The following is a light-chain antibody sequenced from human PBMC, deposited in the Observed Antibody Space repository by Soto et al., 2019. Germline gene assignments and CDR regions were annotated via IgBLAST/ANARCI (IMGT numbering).Light chain of an antibody. CDR3: QKYNSAPRT. CDR1: QTISSW. J-gene: IGKJ1*01. CDR2: KAS. V-gene: IGKV1-5*03. Sequence: DIQMTQSPSTLSGSVGDRVTITCRASQTISSWLAWYQQKPGKAPKLLIYKASTLKSGVPSRFSGSGSETDFTLTISSLQPEDVATYYCQKYNSAPRTFGQGTKVDIK.